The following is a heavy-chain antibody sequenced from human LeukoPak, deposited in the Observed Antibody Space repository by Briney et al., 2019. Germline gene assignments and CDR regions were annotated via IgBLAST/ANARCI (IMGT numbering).Heavy chain of an antibody. J-gene: IGHJ5*02. Sequence: SQTLSLTCTVSGGSISSSSYYWGWIRQPPGKGLEWIGSIYYSGSTYYNPSLKSRVTISVDTSKNQFSLKLSSVTAADTAVYYCARDRLAVAATNNWFDPWGQGTLVTVSS. CDR1: GGSISSSSYY. D-gene: IGHD2-15*01. CDR2: IYYSGST. V-gene: IGHV4-39*07. CDR3: ARDRLAVAATNNWFDP.